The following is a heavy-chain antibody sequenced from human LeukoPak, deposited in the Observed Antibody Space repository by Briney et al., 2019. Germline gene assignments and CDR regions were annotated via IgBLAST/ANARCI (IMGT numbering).Heavy chain of an antibody. CDR1: GGSISSSSYY. CDR3: ARGNPPFNWFDP. V-gene: IGHV4-39*07. J-gene: IGHJ5*02. Sequence: SKTLSLTCTVSGGSISSSSYYWSWIRQPPGKGLEWIGEINHSGSTNYNPSLKSRVTISVDTSKNQFSLKLSSVTAADTAVYYCARGNPPFNWFDPWGQGTLVTVSS. CDR2: INHSGST.